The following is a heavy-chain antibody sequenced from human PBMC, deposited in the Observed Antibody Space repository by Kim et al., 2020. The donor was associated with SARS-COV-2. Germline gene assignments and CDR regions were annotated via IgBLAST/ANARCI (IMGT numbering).Heavy chain of an antibody. CDR3: ARAIYGSGTLHFGC. D-gene: IGHD3-10*01. CDR2: IYYSGST. Sequence: SETLSLTCTVSGGSISSYYWSWIRQPPGKGLEWIGYIYYSGSTNYNPSLKSRVTISVDTSKNQFSLKLRSVTAADTAVYYCARAIYGSGTLHFGCWGQVNMVTVSS. CDR1: GGSISSYY. V-gene: IGHV4-59*01. J-gene: IGHJ4*02.